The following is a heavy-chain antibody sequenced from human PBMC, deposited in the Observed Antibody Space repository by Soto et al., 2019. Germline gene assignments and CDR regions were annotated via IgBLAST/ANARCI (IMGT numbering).Heavy chain of an antibody. CDR2: IYHSGST. J-gene: IGHJ5*02. D-gene: IGHD1-26*01. CDR3: ARDSETDGIVGARSWFDP. Sequence: PSETLSLTCAVSGGSISSSNWWGWVRQPPGKGLEWIGEIYHSGSTNYNPSLKSRVTISVDKSKNQFSLKLSSVTAADTAVYYCARDSETDGIVGARSWFDPWGQGTLVTVSS. V-gene: IGHV4-4*02. CDR1: GGSISSSNW.